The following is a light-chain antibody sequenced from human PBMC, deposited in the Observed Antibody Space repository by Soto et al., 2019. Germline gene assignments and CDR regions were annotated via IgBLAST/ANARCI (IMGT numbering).Light chain of an antibody. Sequence: IVMTQSPATLSVSPWERANLSCSASQSVSSDLACYQQKPGQAPRLLIYGAYTRATGIPARFSGSGSGTEFTLTISSLQSEDFAVYYCQQYNNWLLLTFGGGTKVDIK. CDR2: GAY. CDR3: QQYNNWLLLT. V-gene: IGKV3-15*01. CDR1: QSVSSD. J-gene: IGKJ4*01.